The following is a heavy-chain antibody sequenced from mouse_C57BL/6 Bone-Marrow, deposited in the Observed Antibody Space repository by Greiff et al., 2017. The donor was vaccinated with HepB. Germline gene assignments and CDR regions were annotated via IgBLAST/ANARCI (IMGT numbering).Heavy chain of an antibody. CDR2: IDPENGDT. V-gene: IGHV14-4*01. CDR3: TYPPMDY. J-gene: IGHJ4*01. Sequence: DVKLQESGAELVRPGASVKLSCTASGFNIKDDYMHWVKQRPEQGLEWIGWIDPENGDTEYASKFQGKATITADTSSNTAYLQLSSLTSEDTAVYYCTYPPMDYWGQGTSVTVSS. CDR1: GFNIKDDY.